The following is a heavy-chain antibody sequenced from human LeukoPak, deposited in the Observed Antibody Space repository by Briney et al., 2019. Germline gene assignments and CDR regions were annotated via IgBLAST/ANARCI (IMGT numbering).Heavy chain of an antibody. CDR2: ISWNSGSI. J-gene: IGHJ4*02. Sequence: GRSLRLSCAASGFTFDDYAMHWVRQAPGKGLEWVSGISWNSGSIGYADSVKGRFTISRDNAKNSLYLQMNSLRAEDTALYYCAKDISGYFSNWGQGTLVTASS. CDR3: AKDISGYFSN. CDR1: GFTFDDYA. D-gene: IGHD3-22*01. V-gene: IGHV3-9*01.